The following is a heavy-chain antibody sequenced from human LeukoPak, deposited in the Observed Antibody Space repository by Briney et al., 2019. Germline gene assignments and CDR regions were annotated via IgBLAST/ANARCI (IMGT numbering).Heavy chain of an antibody. V-gene: IGHV3-30*04. CDR1: GFTFSNFA. Sequence: GGSLRLSCAASGFTFSNFAMHWVRQAPGKGLEWVAVISYDENHKYYADSVKGRFTISRDNSKNTLYLQMNSLRAEDTAVYYCARGLYCSGDSCYSGLKYWGQGTLVTVSS. D-gene: IGHD2-15*01. CDR3: ARGLYCSGDSCYSGLKY. CDR2: ISYDENHK. J-gene: IGHJ4*02.